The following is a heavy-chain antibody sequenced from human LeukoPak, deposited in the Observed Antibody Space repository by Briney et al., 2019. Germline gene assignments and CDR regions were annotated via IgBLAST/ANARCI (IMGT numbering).Heavy chain of an antibody. Sequence: PGRSLRLSCAASRFTFSSYGMHWVRQAPGKGLEWVAVIWSDGSSKYYADSVKGRFTISRDNSKNTLYLQVNSPRAEDTAVYYCARWGRSSGYLDSWGQGTLVTVSS. D-gene: IGHD3-22*01. CDR3: ARWGRSSGYLDS. V-gene: IGHV3-33*01. CDR1: RFTFSSYG. J-gene: IGHJ4*02. CDR2: IWSDGSSK.